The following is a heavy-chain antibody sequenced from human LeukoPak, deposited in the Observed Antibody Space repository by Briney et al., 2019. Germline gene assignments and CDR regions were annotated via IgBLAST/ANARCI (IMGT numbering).Heavy chain of an antibody. CDR3: ARDRVRYCTNGVCYTDH. J-gene: IGHJ4*02. D-gene: IGHD2-8*01. Sequence: ASVKVSCKASGYTFTSYYMHWVRQAPGQGLEWMGIINPSGGSTSYAQKFQGRVTMTRDTSTSTVYMELSSLRSEDTAVYYCARDRVRYCTNGVCYTDHWGQGTLVTVSS. CDR2: INPSGGST. V-gene: IGHV1-46*01. CDR1: GYTFTSYY.